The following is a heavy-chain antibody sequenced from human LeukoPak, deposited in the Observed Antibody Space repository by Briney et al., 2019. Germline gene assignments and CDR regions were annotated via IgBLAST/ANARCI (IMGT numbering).Heavy chain of an antibody. Sequence: SETLSLTCAVYGGSFNTYYWSWIRQPPGKGLEWIGEINHSGSTNYNPSLKSRFTISVDTSKNQFSLKLSSVTAADTAVYYCARLSEDAFDIWGQGTMVTVSS. J-gene: IGHJ3*02. CDR3: ARLSEDAFDI. V-gene: IGHV4-34*01. D-gene: IGHD2/OR15-2a*01. CDR1: GGSFNTYY. CDR2: INHSGST.